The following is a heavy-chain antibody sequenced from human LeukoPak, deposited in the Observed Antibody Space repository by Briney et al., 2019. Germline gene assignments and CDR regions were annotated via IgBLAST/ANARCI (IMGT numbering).Heavy chain of an antibody. CDR2: ITGSGDGT. J-gene: IGHJ4*02. D-gene: IGHD3-10*01. CDR3: VKGFVHPTYYFDY. Sequence: GGSLRLSCAASGFTFSNYAMMWVRQAPGKRLEWVSSITGSGDGTYYADSVRGRFTISRDNSENTLYLQLNSPRAEDTAVYFCVKGFVHPTYYFDYWGQGTLVTVSS. CDR1: GFTFSNYA. V-gene: IGHV3-23*01.